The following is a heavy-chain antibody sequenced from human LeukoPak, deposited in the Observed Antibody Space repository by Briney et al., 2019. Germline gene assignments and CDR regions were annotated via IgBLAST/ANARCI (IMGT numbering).Heavy chain of an antibody. V-gene: IGHV1-24*01. CDR2: IDPDDGQI. Sequence: GASVKVSCKVSGYSLTEVSMHWVRQAPGKGLEWMGGIDPDDGQIDYAQKFQGRVTMSEDTSTNTAYMELSSLKSDDTAVYYCATVGWYLAFDIWGQGTMVTVSS. D-gene: IGHD2-15*01. CDR3: ATVGWYLAFDI. J-gene: IGHJ3*02. CDR1: GYSLTEVS.